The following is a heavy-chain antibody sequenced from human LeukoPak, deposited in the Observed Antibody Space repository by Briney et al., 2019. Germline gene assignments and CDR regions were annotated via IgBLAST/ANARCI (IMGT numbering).Heavy chain of an antibody. J-gene: IGHJ4*02. CDR1: GGTFSSYA. V-gene: IGHV1-69*05. Sequence: SVKVSCKASGGTFSSYAISWVRQAPGQGLEWMGGIIPIFGTANYAQKFQGRVTITTDEFTSTAYMELSSLRSEDTAVYYCARDAYGSGKGYFDYWGQGTLVTVSS. D-gene: IGHD3-10*01. CDR3: ARDAYGSGKGYFDY. CDR2: IIPIFGTA.